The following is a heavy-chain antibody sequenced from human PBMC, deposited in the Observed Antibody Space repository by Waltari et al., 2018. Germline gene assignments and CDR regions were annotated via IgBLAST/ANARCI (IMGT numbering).Heavy chain of an antibody. CDR1: GYTFTGYY. V-gene: IGHV1-2*02. J-gene: IGHJ5*02. CDR3: ARGDQLLLGANWFDP. Sequence: QVQLVQSGAEVKKPGASVKVSCKASGYTFTGYYMHWVRQAPGQGLEWMGWINPKSGGTNDAQEFQGRVTMTRDTSISTAYMELSRLRSDDTAVYYCARGDQLLLGANWFDPWGQGTLVTVSS. CDR2: INPKSGGT. D-gene: IGHD2-2*01.